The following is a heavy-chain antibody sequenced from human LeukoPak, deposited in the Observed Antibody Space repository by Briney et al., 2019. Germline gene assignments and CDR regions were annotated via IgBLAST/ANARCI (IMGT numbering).Heavy chain of an antibody. Sequence: GGSLRLSCAASGFTFSSYSMNWVRQAPGKGLEWVSYISYGSPTIYYADSVKGRFTISRDNAKNSLYLQMNTLRAEDTAVYYCTRDTVGAYDYWGQGILVTVSS. CDR1: GFTFSSYS. CDR2: ISYGSPTI. V-gene: IGHV3-48*01. CDR3: TRDTVGAYDY. J-gene: IGHJ4*02. D-gene: IGHD1-26*01.